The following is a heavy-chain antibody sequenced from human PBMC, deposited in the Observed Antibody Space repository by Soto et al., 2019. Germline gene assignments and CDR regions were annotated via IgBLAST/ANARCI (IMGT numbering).Heavy chain of an antibody. D-gene: IGHD4-17*01. CDR1: GGSFNGYY. J-gene: IGHJ4*02. CDR3: ASQRRTETTVDY. V-gene: IGHV4-34*01. CDR2: SNHSGRT. Sequence: QVQLRQWGAGLVKPSETLSLTCAVYGGSFNGYYWNWIRQPPGKGLEWIGESNHSGRTNYNPSLKSRVSISVDTSKIQFSLRLSSVTAADTAVYYCASQRRTETTVDYWGQGTLVTVSS.